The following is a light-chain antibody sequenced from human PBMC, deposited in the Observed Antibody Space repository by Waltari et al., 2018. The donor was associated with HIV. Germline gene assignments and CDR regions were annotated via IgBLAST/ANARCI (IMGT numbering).Light chain of an antibody. J-gene: IGKJ1*01. CDR1: LSLRHSNGYNY. CDR2: LGS. V-gene: IGKV2-28*01. Sequence: DIVMTQSPLSLPVTPGEPASIPCKSSLSLRHSNGYNYLDWYLQTQGQSPQLLIYLGSNRASGVPDRFSGSGSGTDFTLKISRVEAEDVGIYYCMQALQFRSFGQGTKLEIK. CDR3: MQALQFRS.